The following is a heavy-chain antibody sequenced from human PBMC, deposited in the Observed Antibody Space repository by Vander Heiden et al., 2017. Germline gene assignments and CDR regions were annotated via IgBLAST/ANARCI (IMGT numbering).Heavy chain of an antibody. Sequence: QVQLVESGGGVVQPGRSLRLSCAASGFTFSSYAMHWVRQAAGKGLAWVAGISYDGSNKYYADSVKGRFTISRDNSKNTLYLQMNSLRAEDTAVYYCARGTYSSSSYYYYGMDVWGQGTTVTVSS. J-gene: IGHJ6*02. CDR2: ISYDGSNK. V-gene: IGHV3-30*04. CDR1: GFTFSSYA. CDR3: ARGTYSSSSYYYYGMDV. D-gene: IGHD6-6*01.